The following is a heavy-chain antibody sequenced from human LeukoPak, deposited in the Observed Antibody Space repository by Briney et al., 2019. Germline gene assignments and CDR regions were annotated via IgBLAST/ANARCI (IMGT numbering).Heavy chain of an antibody. V-gene: IGHV1-2*02. CDR3: ARVKLLLGNWFDP. Sequence: GASVKVSCKASGYIFTGYYMHWVRQAPGQGLEWMGWINPNSGGTNYAQKFQGRVTMTRDTSISTAYMELSRLRSDDTAVYYCARVKLLLGNWFDPWGQGTLVTVSS. CDR2: INPNSGGT. CDR1: GYIFTGYY. D-gene: IGHD2-21*01. J-gene: IGHJ5*02.